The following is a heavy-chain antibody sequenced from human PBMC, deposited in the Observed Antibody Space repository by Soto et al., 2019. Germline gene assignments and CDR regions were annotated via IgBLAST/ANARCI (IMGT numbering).Heavy chain of an antibody. Sequence: PSETLSLTCTASGASISGFYWIWIRKSPGKGLEWIGRIYATGTTDYNPSPKSRVMMSVDTSKKQFSLKLGSVTAADSALYFCARLASLIPPIVSWGQGTPVTASS. V-gene: IGHV4-4*07. CDR3: ARLASLIPPIVS. J-gene: IGHJ5*01. D-gene: IGHD3-16*01. CDR1: GASISGFY. CDR2: IYATGTT.